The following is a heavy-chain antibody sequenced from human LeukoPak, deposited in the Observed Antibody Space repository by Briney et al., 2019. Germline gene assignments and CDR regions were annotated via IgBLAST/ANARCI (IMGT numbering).Heavy chain of an antibody. CDR3: AGGGYAFDI. V-gene: IGHV1-8*02. CDR1: GYTFTNYD. Sequence: GASVKVSCKASGYTFTNYDINWVRQATGQGLEWMGYMNPNSGNTGYAQKFQDRVTITSDTSISTAYMELSSLRSDDTAVYYCAGGGYAFDIWGQGTMVTVSA. J-gene: IGHJ3*02. CDR2: MNPNSGNT. D-gene: IGHD3-10*01.